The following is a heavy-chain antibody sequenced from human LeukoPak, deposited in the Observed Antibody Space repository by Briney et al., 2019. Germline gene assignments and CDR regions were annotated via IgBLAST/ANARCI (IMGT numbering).Heavy chain of an antibody. D-gene: IGHD6-13*01. CDR2: MNTDSGNT. CDR3: ARRIAAAGVGIVY. V-gene: IGHV1-8*01. CDR1: GHTFTSYD. J-gene: IGHJ4*02. Sequence: GASVKVSCKASGHTFTSYDINWVRQATEQGLEWMGWMNTDSGNTGYAQKFQGRVTMTRNPSISTAYMELSSLTSEDTAVYYCARRIAAAGVGIVYWGQGTLVTVSS.